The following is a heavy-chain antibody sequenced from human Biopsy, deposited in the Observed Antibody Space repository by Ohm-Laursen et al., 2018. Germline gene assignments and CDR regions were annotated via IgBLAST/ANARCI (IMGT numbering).Heavy chain of an antibody. V-gene: IGHV4-31*03. D-gene: IGHD5-12*01. CDR2: IFYSANT. Sequence: TLSLTCIVSGGSISSDYWSWIRHHPGQGLEWIGNIFYSANTYYNPPLKSRVTISVDTSKNQFSLKLSSVTAADTAVYYCARLGSGDYFPTFFDFWGQGALVTVSS. CDR1: GGSISSDY. J-gene: IGHJ4*02. CDR3: ARLGSGDYFPTFFDF.